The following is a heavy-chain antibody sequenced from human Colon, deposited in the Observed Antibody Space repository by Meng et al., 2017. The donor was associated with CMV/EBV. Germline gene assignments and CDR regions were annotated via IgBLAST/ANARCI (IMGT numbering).Heavy chain of an antibody. V-gene: IGHV4-34*01. J-gene: IGHJ6*02. CDR1: GGSFSGYY. D-gene: IGHD3-3*01. Sequence: SETLSLTCAVYGGSFSGYYWSWIRQPPGKGLEWIGEINHSGSTNYNPSLKSRVTISVDTSKNQFSLKLSSVTAADTAVYYCARDSVMSGTFGVVITTYYYYGVDVWGQGTTVTISS. CDR2: INHSGST. CDR3: ARDSVMSGTFGVVITTYYYYGVDV.